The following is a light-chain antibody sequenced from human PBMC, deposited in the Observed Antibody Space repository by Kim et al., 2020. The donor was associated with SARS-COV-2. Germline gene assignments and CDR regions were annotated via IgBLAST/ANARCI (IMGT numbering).Light chain of an antibody. Sequence: AIQMTQSPSSLSASVGDRVTITCRASQGIGNELGWYQQKPGKAPKLLIYDASTLQSGVPSRFSGSRSGTDFTLTISSLQPEDFATYYCLQDYNDPYTFGQGTKLEI. CDR2: DAS. V-gene: IGKV1-6*02. CDR3: LQDYNDPYT. J-gene: IGKJ2*01. CDR1: QGIGNE.